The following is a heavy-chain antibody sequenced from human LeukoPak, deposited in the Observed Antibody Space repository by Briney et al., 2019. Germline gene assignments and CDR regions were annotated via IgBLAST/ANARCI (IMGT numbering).Heavy chain of an antibody. V-gene: IGHV1-18*01. D-gene: IGHD6-19*01. CDR3: ARAVAGRRDYYYYYMDV. CDR2: ISAYNGNT. CDR1: GYTFTSYG. Sequence: ASVKVSCKASGYTFTSYGISWVRQAPGQGLEWMGWISAYNGNTNYAQKLQGRVTMTTDTSTSTAYMELRSLRSDDTAVYYCARAVAGRRDYYYYYMDVWGKGTTVTISS. J-gene: IGHJ6*03.